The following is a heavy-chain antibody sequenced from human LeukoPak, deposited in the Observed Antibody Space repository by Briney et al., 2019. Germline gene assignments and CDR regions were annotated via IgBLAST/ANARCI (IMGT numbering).Heavy chain of an antibody. CDR2: IYYSGST. D-gene: IGHD3-3*01. Sequence: PSETLSLTCTVSGGSISTSHYYWGWIRQPPGKGLEWIGSIYYSGSTYYNPSLKSRVTISVDTSKNHFSLKLSSVTAADTAVYYCARHSDSLGYDFWSGHGANWFDPWGQGTLVTVSS. J-gene: IGHJ5*02. V-gene: IGHV4-39*01. CDR3: ARHSDSLGYDFWSGHGANWFDP. CDR1: GGSISTSHYY.